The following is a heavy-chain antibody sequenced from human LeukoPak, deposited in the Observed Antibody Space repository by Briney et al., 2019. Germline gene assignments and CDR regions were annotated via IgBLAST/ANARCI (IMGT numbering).Heavy chain of an antibody. CDR2: INAGNGNT. Sequence: ASVKVSCKASGYTFTSYAMHWVRQAPGQRLEWMGWINAGNGNTKYSQKFQGRVTITRDTSASTAYMELSSLRSEDTAVSYCARDGPNSGYGPYYYYGMDGWGKGTTVTVSS. CDR1: GYTFTSYA. CDR3: ARDGPNSGYGPYYYYGMDG. V-gene: IGHV1-3*01. D-gene: IGHD5-12*01. J-gene: IGHJ6*04.